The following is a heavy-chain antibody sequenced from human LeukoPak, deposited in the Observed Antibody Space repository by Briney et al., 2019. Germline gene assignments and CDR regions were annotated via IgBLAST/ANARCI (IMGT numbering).Heavy chain of an antibody. CDR2: IRGSGGST. J-gene: IGHJ3*02. CDR3: AKDIVPATPINAFDI. Sequence: PGGSLRLSCAASGFTFSSYEMNWVRQAPGKGLEWVSAIRGSGGSTYYADSVKGRFTISRDNSKNTLYLQMNSLRAEDTAVYYCAKDIVPATPINAFDIWGQGTMVTVSS. V-gene: IGHV3-23*01. D-gene: IGHD2-2*01. CDR1: GFTFSSYE.